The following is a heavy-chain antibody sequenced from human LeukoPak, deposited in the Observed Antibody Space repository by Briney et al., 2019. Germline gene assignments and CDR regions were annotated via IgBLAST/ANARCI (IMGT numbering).Heavy chain of an antibody. CDR3: AKGQNYYDSSGYYYRFDY. J-gene: IGHJ4*02. CDR1: GFTFSSYA. D-gene: IGHD3-22*01. Sequence: GGSLRLSCAASGFTFSSYAMSWVRQAPGKGLEWVSAISGSGGSTYYADSVKGRFTISRDNSKNTLYLQMHSLRAEDTAVYYCAKGQNYYDSSGYYYRFDYWGQGTLVTVSS. V-gene: IGHV3-23*01. CDR2: ISGSGGST.